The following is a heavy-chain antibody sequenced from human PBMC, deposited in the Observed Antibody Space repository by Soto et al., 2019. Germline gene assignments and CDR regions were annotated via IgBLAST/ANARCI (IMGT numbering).Heavy chain of an antibody. D-gene: IGHD2-15*01. Sequence: EVRLLESGGGLVQPGGSLRLSCAASGFTFTSYAMTWVRQAPGKGLKWVSAISGSGDSTYYADSVKGRFTVSRDNSKNVLYLQMNSLRAEDTAVYYCAKEGLVAATLNWFDPWGQGTLVIVSS. CDR2: ISGSGDST. J-gene: IGHJ5*02. CDR1: GFTFTSYA. CDR3: AKEGLVAATLNWFDP. V-gene: IGHV3-23*01.